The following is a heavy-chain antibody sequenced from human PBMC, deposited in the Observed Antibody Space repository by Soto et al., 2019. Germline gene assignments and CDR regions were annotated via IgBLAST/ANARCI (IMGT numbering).Heavy chain of an antibody. D-gene: IGHD3-22*01. V-gene: IGHV4-31*03. CDR2: IYYSGST. CDR3: ARVGKYYYDSSGYYPRGYFDY. J-gene: IGHJ4*02. CDR1: GGSISSSSYY. Sequence: PSETLSLTCTVSGGSISSSSYYWGWIRQPPGKGLEWIGYIYYSGSTYYNPSLKSRVTISVDTSKNQFSLKLSSVTAADTAVYYCARVGKYYYDSSGYYPRGYFDYWGQGTLVTVSS.